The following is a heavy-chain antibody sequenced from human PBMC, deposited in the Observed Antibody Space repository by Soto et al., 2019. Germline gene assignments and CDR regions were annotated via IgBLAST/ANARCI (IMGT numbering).Heavy chain of an antibody. D-gene: IGHD3-22*01. CDR3: ARDADYPDGTGYYRAWWYYPIDV. CDR1: GFTFNNYA. CDR2: ISSSGDST. Sequence: EVQLLESGGALVQSGGSLRLSCAASGFTFNNYAMGWVRQAPGKGLQWVSSISSSGDSTYHRDSVKGRFTISRDNSKNTLYVQMTSLRVEDTAVYYCARDADYPDGTGYYRAWWYYPIDVWGQGTTVTVSS. V-gene: IGHV3-23*01. J-gene: IGHJ6*02.